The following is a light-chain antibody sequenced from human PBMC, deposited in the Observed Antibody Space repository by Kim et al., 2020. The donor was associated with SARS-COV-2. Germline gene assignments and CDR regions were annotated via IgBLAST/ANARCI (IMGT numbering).Light chain of an antibody. Sequence: SSELTQPPSVSVSPGQTANITCSGDKLGDKYACWYQQKAGQSPVQVIYKDTQRPSGIPERFSGSNSGNTATLTISGTQAMDEADYYCQAWDSSTGVVFGG. J-gene: IGLJ2*01. CDR1: KLGDKY. CDR2: KDT. CDR3: QAWDSSTGVV. V-gene: IGLV3-1*01.